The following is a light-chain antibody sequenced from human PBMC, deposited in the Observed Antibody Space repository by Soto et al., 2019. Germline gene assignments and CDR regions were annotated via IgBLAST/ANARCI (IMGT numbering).Light chain of an antibody. Sequence: DIQMTQSPSSLSASVGDRVTISCRASQSISNYLNWYQQKPGKAPKLLIQAASNLQSGVPSRFIGSGSGTDFTLTIRSLQPEDAATEYCQQYNTYWTFGQGTKVDSK. V-gene: IGKV1-39*01. CDR1: QSISNY. CDR3: QQYNTYWT. J-gene: IGKJ1*01. CDR2: AAS.